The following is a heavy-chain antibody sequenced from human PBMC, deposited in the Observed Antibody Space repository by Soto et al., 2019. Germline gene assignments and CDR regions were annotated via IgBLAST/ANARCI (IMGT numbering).Heavy chain of an antibody. CDR2: IYYNGNA. D-gene: IGHD3-22*01. V-gene: IGHV4-39*01. CDR3: ARHFVAVVIKGWGY. Sequence: TSETLSLTCTVSGGSISSSSYYWGRIRPPPGKGLEWIGYIYYNGNAYYNPSLRSRVTMSVDTSKNQFSLKLMSVTAADTAVYYCARHFVAVVIKGWGYWGQGTLVTVSS. CDR1: GGSISSSSYY. J-gene: IGHJ4*02.